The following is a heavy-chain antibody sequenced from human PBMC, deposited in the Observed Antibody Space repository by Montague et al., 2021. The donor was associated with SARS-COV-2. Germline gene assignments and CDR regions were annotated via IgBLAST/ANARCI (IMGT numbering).Heavy chain of an antibody. V-gene: IGHV4-59*01. CDR2: IYYSGST. CDR1: GGSISSYY. Sequence: SETLSLTCTVSGGSISSYYWRWIRQPPGKGLEWIGYIYYSGSTNYNPSLKSRVTISVDTSKNQLSLKLTSVTAADTAVNYCARGRDGYYHRSALFDYWGQGTLVTVSS. J-gene: IGHJ4*02. D-gene: IGHD3-22*01. CDR3: ARGRDGYYHRSALFDY.